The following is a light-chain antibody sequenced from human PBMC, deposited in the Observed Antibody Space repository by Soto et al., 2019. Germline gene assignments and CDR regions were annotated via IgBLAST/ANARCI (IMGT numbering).Light chain of an antibody. J-gene: IGKJ4*01. Sequence: FVVTQSPDTLSLSPGETATLSCRASQSVGSYLAWYQQKPGQAPRLLIYDASNRATGIPARFSGSGSGTDFILIISGLEPEDSAVYYCQQRSNGLTFGGGTKVDIK. CDR3: QQRSNGLT. CDR2: DAS. V-gene: IGKV3-11*01. CDR1: QSVGSY.